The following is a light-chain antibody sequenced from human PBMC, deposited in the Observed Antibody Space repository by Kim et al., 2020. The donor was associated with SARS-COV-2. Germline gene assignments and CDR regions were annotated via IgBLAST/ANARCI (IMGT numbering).Light chain of an antibody. V-gene: IGLV4-69*01. CDR2: LNSDGSH. CDR1: SGHNTHA. Sequence: QLVLTQSPSASTSLGASVKLTCTLSSGHNTHAIAWHQHQSEKGPRCLMKLNSDGSHSKGDGIPDRFSGSSSGAERYLTISSLQSEDEADYYCQTWATGIRVFGGGTKLTVL. J-gene: IGLJ3*02. CDR3: QTWATGIRV.